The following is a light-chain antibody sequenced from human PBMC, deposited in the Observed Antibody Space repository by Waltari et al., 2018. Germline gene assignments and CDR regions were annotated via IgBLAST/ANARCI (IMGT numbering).Light chain of an antibody. V-gene: IGLV6-57*03. J-gene: IGLJ3*02. CDR1: SGSIGSRY. CDR3: QSYDNDNVV. CDR2: EDY. Sequence: NFILTQTHSVSESPGKTVTISCTRSSGSIGSRYVQWYQQRPGSAPTTVIYEDYQRPSGVPELFSGSVDSSSNSAYVTISGLRPEDEADYYCQSYDNDNVVFGGGTRLTVL.